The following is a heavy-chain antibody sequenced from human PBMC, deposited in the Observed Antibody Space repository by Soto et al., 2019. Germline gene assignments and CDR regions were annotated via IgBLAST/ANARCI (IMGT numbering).Heavy chain of an antibody. CDR1: GYSFTSYW. CDR2: IYPGDSDT. D-gene: IGHD1-26*01. V-gene: IGHV5-51*01. CDR3: VRPSIVGATTHYYYGMDV. J-gene: IGHJ6*02. Sequence: PGESLKISCKGSGYSFTSYWIGWVRQMPGKGLEWMGIIYPGDSDTRYSPSFQGQVTISADKSISTAYLQWSSLKASGTAMYYCVRPSIVGATTHYYYGMDVWGQGTTVTVSS.